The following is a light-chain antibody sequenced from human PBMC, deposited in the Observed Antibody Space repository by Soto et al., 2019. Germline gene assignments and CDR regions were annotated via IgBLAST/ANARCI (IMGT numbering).Light chain of an antibody. CDR1: QSVSID. CDR3: QQYNKWPLT. V-gene: IGKV3-15*01. J-gene: IGKJ1*01. Sequence: DIVMTQSAASLSVSPGEGATLXCRASQSVSIDLAWYQQTPGQAPRLLIYGASTRANGTPVSFSGSASATEFTPTISSRQSEDFTVYYRQQYNKWPLTFGQGTKVDIK. CDR2: GAS.